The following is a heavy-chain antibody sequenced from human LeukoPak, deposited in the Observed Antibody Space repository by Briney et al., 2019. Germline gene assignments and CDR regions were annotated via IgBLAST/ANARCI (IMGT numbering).Heavy chain of an antibody. D-gene: IGHD6-13*01. CDR1: GGSISTYY. J-gene: IGHJ4*02. CDR2: IYYSGST. CDR3: ARAAAGTMPTY. Sequence: SETLSLTCTVSGGSISTYYWSWIRQPPGKGLEWIGYIYYSGSTNYNPSLKSRVTISVDTSKNQSSLKLSSVTAAGAAVYYCARAAAGTMPTYWGQGTLVTVSS. V-gene: IGHV4-59*01.